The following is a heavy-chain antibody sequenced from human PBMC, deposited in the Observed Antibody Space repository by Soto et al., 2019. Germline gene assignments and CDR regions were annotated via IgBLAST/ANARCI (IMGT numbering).Heavy chain of an antibody. J-gene: IGHJ4*02. D-gene: IGHD6-13*01. Sequence: ASVKVSCKVSGYTLTELSMHWVRQAPGKGLEWMGGFDPEDGETIYAQKFQGRVTMTEDTSTDTAYMELSSLRSEDTAVYYCATAQLGIAAAGYYFDYWGQGTLVTVSS. CDR1: GYTLTELS. CDR2: FDPEDGET. V-gene: IGHV1-24*01. CDR3: ATAQLGIAAAGYYFDY.